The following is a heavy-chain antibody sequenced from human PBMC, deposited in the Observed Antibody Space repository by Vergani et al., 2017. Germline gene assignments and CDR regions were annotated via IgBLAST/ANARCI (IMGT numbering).Heavy chain of an antibody. D-gene: IGHD1-14*01. CDR2: TWYDGNNK. CDR1: GFTFNQYG. Sequence: QVQLVESGGGVVQPGRSLRLSCAASGFTFNQYGMHWVRQAPGKGLEWVAVTWYDGNNKQYADSVKGRFTISRDNSKSTMYLEMNSLRDEDTGVYYCARGFALLYNRFDPWGQGTLVTVSS. CDR3: ARGFALLYNRFDP. J-gene: IGHJ5*02. V-gene: IGHV3-33*01.